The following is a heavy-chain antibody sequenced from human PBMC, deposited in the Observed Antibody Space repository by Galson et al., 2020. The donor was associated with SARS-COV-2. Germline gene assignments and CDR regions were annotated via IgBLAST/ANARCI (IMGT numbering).Heavy chain of an antibody. J-gene: IGHJ4*02. CDR3: AREDLSGRSYFEY. V-gene: IGHV6-1*01. CDR1: GASVSSNSAA. CDR2: TYYMSTWYN. D-gene: IGHD3-3*01. Sequence: SQTLSLTCGISGASVSSNSAAWTWIRQSPSRGLDWLGRTYYMSTWYNDYGESVKSRITFNPDTSKNQVSLQLTSVTPEDTAVYYCAREDLSGRSYFEYWGQGTLVTVSS.